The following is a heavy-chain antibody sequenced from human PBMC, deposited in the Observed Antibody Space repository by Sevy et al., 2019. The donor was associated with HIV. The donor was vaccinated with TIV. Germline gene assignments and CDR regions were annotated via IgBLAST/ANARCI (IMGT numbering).Heavy chain of an antibody. CDR3: ARDGLTIFGVVIEGMDV. D-gene: IGHD3-3*01. J-gene: IGHJ6*02. CDR2: ISYDGINK. V-gene: IGHV3-30*04. CDR1: GFTFSSYA. Sequence: GGSLRLSCAASGFTFSSYAMYWVRQAPGKGLEWVAVISYDGINKYYADSVKGRFTISRDNSKNTLYLQMNSLRTEDTAVYYCARDGLTIFGVVIEGMDVWGQGTTVTVSS.